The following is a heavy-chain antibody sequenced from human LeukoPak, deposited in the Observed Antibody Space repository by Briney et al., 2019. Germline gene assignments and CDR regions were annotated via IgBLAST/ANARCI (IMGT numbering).Heavy chain of an antibody. D-gene: IGHD2-2*01. CDR3: ARGNRPYCSSTSCYRSNWFDP. CDR2: INHSGST. CDR1: GGSFSGYY. Sequence: PSETLSLTCAVYGGSFSGYYWSWIRQPPGKGLEWIGEINHSGSTNYNPSLKSRVTISVDTSKNQFSLKLSSVTAEDTAVYYCARGNRPYCSSTSCYRSNWFDPWGQGTLVTVSS. J-gene: IGHJ5*02. V-gene: IGHV4-34*01.